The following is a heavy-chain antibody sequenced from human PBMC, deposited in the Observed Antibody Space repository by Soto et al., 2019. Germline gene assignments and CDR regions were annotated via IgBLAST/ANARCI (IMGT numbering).Heavy chain of an antibody. D-gene: IGHD2-15*01. CDR3: ARLIHCLPPRCYFDY. CDR1: GGSFSGYY. V-gene: IGHV4-34*01. J-gene: IGHJ4*02. Sequence: SETLSLTCAGYGGSFSGYYWTWIRQPPGTGLEWIGEINHSGSTNYNPSLKSRVTISVDTSKNQFSLKLTSVTAADTAVYYCARLIHCLPPRCYFDYWGQGTPVTVSS. CDR2: INHSGST.